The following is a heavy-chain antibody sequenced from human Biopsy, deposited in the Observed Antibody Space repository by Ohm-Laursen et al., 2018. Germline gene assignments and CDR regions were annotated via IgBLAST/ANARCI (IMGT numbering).Heavy chain of an antibody. J-gene: IGHJ6*02. CDR3: ARGSFWFGGNYYYYGMDV. CDR1: GYTFTSYD. Sequence: ASVKASCKASGYTFTSYDINWVRQATGQGLEWMRWMNPNSGNTDYAQKFQGRVTMTRNTSISTAYMELNSLRSEDTAVYYCARGSFWFGGNYYYYGMDVWGQGTTVTVSS. V-gene: IGHV1-8*01. D-gene: IGHD3-10*01. CDR2: MNPNSGNT.